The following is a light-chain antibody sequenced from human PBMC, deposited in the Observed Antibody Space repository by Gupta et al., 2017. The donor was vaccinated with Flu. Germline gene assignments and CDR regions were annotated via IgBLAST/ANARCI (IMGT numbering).Light chain of an antibody. CDR3: QKDDNSRWT. CDR2: GAS. V-gene: IGKV3-20*01. CDR1: QSGNNNY. Sequence: EIVLTQSPDTLSLSPGERATLSCRASQSGNNNYLAWYQHKAGQAPRLLIYGASSRAAGIPNRFNGSGSGTDFTLTITRLEPEDFAIYYCQKDDNSRWTFGQGTKVEIK. J-gene: IGKJ1*01.